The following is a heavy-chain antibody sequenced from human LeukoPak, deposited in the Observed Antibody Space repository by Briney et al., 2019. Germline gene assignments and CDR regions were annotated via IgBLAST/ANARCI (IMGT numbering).Heavy chain of an antibody. CDR3: ARDPSDLPYYYYYMDV. J-gene: IGHJ6*03. CDR2: IWYDGSNK. CDR1: GFTFSSYG. D-gene: IGHD2-21*02. V-gene: IGHV3-33*01. Sequence: SGRSLRLSCAAPGFTFSSYGMHWVRQAPGKGLEWVAVIWYDGSNKYYADSVKGRFTTSRDNSKNTLYLQMNSLRAEDTAVYYCARDPSDLPYYYYYMDVWGKGTTVTVSS.